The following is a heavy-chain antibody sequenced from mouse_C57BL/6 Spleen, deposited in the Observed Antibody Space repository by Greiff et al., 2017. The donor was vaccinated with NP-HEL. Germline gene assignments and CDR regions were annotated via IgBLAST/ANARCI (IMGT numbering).Heavy chain of an antibody. Sequence: QVQLQQSGPELVKPGASVKISCKASGYTFTSYGISWVKQRTGQGLEWIGEIYPRSGNTYYNEKFKGKATLTADKSSSTAYMELRSLTSEDSAVYFCARLLELLRSSYFDVWGTGTTVTVSS. D-gene: IGHD1-1*01. CDR2: IYPRSGNT. CDR3: ARLLELLRSSYFDV. CDR1: GYTFTSYG. J-gene: IGHJ1*03. V-gene: IGHV1-81*01.